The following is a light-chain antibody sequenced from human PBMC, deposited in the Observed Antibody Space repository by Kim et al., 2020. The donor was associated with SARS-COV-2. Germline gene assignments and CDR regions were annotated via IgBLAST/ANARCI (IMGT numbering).Light chain of an antibody. CDR3: QTWDSITVV. V-gene: IGLV3-1*01. CDR1: KLGDKY. J-gene: IGLJ2*01. Sequence: SYELTQPPSVSVSPGQTASITCSGDKLGDKYACWYQQKPDQSPVLVIYQDTKRPSGIPERFSGSNSGNTATLTISGTQAMDEADYYCQTWDSITVVFGGG. CDR2: QDT.